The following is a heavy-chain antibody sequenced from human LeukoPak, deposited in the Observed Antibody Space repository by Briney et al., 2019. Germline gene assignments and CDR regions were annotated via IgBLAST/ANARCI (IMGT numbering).Heavy chain of an antibody. Sequence: SETLSLTCTVSGGSISSSSYYWGWIRQPPGKGLEWIGSIYYSGSTYYNPSLKSRVTISVDTSKNQFSLKLSSVTAADTAVYYCARVIYGVATFGYWGQGTLVTVSS. V-gene: IGHV4-39*07. D-gene: IGHD4-17*01. CDR1: GGSISSSSYY. CDR2: IYYSGST. CDR3: ARVIYGVATFGY. J-gene: IGHJ4*02.